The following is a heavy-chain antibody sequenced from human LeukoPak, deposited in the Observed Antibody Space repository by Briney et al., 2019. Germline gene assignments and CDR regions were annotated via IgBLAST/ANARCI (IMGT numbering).Heavy chain of an antibody. CDR3: VRGGPSTWS. CDR1: GFTFKLYW. V-gene: IGHV3-74*01. D-gene: IGHD2-15*01. Sequence: GGSLRLSCAVSGFTFKLYWMHWVRQAPGKGPVWVSRNDDGSDTTYADSVKGRFTISRDDAKNMLFLQMNSLRAEDTAVYYCVRGGPSTWSWGQGTLVTVSS. J-gene: IGHJ5*02. CDR2: NDDGSDT.